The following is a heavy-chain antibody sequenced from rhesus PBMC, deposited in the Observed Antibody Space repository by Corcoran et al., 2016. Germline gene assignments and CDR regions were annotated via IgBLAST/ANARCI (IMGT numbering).Heavy chain of an antibody. Sequence: EVQLVESGGGLVQPGGSLRLSCAASGFPFSPYGISWVRQAPGKGLEWVSYISNGGSSTYYADSVKGRFTISRDNSKNTLSLQMSSLRPEDTAVYYCAKAQAFDYWGQGVLVTVSS. CDR2: ISNGGSST. CDR3: AKAQAFDY. V-gene: IGHV3S5*01. CDR1: GFPFSPYG. J-gene: IGHJ4*01.